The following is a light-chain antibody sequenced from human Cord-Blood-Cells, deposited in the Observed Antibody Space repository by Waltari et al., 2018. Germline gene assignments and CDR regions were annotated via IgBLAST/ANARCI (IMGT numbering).Light chain of an antibody. CDR2: AAS. J-gene: IGKJ2*01. Sequence: DIQMTQSPSSLSASVGDSVTITCRASQSSSIYLNWYQQKPGKAPKLLIYAASSLQSGVPSSFSGSGSWTDFTLNISSLQPEDFATYYCQQSYSTPPTFGQGTQLEIK. CDR3: QQSYSTPPT. V-gene: IGKV1-39*01. CDR1: QSSSIY.